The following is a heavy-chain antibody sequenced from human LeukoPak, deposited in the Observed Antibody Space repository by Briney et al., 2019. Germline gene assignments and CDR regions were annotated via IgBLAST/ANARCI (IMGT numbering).Heavy chain of an antibody. CDR1: GGSISSSSYY. J-gene: IGHJ6*03. Sequence: KASETLSLTCTVSGGSISSSSYYWGWIRQPPGKGLEWIGSIYYSGSTYYNPSLKSRVTISVDTSKNQFSLKLSSVTAADTAVYYCAISYYYGSGGLHYYYYMDVWGKGTTVTISS. CDR2: IYYSGST. D-gene: IGHD3-10*01. V-gene: IGHV4-39*01. CDR3: AISYYYGSGGLHYYYYMDV.